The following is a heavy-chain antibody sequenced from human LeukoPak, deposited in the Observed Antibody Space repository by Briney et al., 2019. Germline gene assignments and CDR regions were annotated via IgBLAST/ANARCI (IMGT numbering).Heavy chain of an antibody. Sequence: GGSLRLSCAASGFTFSSYAMSWVRQAPGKGLEWVSAISGSGGSTYYADSVKGRFTISRDNSKNTLYLQMNSLRAEDTAVYYCAKLSASEFFEYLDYWGQGTLVTVSS. CDR2: ISGSGGST. V-gene: IGHV3-23*01. CDR1: GFTFSSYA. J-gene: IGHJ4*02. CDR3: AKLSASEFFEYLDY. D-gene: IGHD3-3*01.